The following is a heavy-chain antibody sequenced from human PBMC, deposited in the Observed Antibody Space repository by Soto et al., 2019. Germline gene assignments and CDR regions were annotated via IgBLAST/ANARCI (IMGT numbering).Heavy chain of an antibody. Sequence: SVKVSCKASGGTFSSYAISWVRQAPGQGLEWMGGIIPIFGTANYAQKFQGRVTITADESTSTAYMELSSLRSEDTAVYYCARTGYCSGGSCNTNWFDPWGQGTLVTVSS. J-gene: IGHJ5*02. CDR3: ARTGYCSGGSCNTNWFDP. CDR1: GGTFSSYA. V-gene: IGHV1-69*13. CDR2: IIPIFGTA. D-gene: IGHD2-15*01.